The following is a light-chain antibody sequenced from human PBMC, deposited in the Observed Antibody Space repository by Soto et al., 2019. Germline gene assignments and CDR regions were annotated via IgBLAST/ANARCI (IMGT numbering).Light chain of an antibody. CDR2: EVS. CDR3: SSYVGSNTV. Sequence: LTQPPSSSGSPGQSVTISCTGTISDVGGYNYVSWYQQHPGNAPKLMIYEVSKRPSGVPDRFSGSKSGNTASLTVSGLQAEDEADYYCSSYVGSNTVFGTGTKVNVL. V-gene: IGLV2-8*01. J-gene: IGLJ1*01. CDR1: ISDVGGYNY.